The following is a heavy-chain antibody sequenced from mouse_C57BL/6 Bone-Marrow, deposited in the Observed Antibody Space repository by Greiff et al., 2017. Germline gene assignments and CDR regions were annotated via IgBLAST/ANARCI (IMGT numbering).Heavy chain of an antibody. D-gene: IGHD1-1*01. CDR2: IDPETGGT. CDR1: GYTFTDYE. V-gene: IGHV1-15*01. CDR3: TRSHYGSSSDY. J-gene: IGHJ2*01. Sequence: VQLVESGAELVRPGASVTLSCKASGYTFTDYEMHWVKQTPVHGLEWIGAIDPETGGTAYNQKFKGKAILTADKSSSTAYMELRSLTSEDSAVYYCTRSHYGSSSDYWGQGTTLTVSS.